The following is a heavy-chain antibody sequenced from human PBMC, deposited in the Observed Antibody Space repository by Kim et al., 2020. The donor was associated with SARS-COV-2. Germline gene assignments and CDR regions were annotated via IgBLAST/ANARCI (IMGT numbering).Heavy chain of an antibody. CDR2: IKQDGSEK. V-gene: IGHV3-7*01. Sequence: GGSLRLSCAXXGXXXXSYWMSWXRQAPGKGLEWVANIKQDGSEKYYVDSVKGRFTISRDNAKNSLYLQMNSLRAEDTAVYYCASGSVGATAYYYYGMDVWAQGTTVTVSS. CDR1: GXXXXSYW. D-gene: IGHD1-26*01. CDR3: ASGSVGATAYYYYGMDV. J-gene: IGHJ6*01.